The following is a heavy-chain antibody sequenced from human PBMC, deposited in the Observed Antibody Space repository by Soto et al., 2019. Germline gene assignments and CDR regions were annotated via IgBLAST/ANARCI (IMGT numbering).Heavy chain of an antibody. D-gene: IGHD3-3*01. CDR1: GGTFSSYA. CDR2: IIPIFGTA. V-gene: IGHV1-69*13. J-gene: IGHJ6*02. CDR3: ARAKNVRFLEWLSYYGMDV. Sequence: SVKVSCKASGGTFSSYAISWVRQAPGHGLEWMGGIIPIFGTANYAQKFQGRVTITADESTSTAYMELSSLRSEDTAVDYCARAKNVRFLEWLSYYGMDVWGQGTTVTVSS.